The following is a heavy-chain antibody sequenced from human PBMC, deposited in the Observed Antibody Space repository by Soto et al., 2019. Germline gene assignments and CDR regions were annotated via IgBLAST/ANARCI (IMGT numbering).Heavy chain of an antibody. CDR2: VYESGYT. V-gene: IGHV4-31*03. Sequence: PSETLSLTCTVSGASVSTGAYYWGWVRQRPGRGLEWIGYVYESGYTYYNMSLKSRLTISLDRSNNQFSLGLTSVTAADTAVYYCVRALRHTAMVYPWNDPWGQGTLVTVSS. CDR3: VRALRHTAMVYPWNDP. J-gene: IGHJ5*02. CDR1: GASVSTGAYY. D-gene: IGHD5-18*01.